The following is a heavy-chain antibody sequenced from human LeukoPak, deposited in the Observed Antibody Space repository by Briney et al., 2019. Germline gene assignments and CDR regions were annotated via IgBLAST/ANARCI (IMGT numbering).Heavy chain of an antibody. D-gene: IGHD2-21*01. CDR3: ARGIVVVPGVVPEYFQH. J-gene: IGHJ1*01. CDR2: IYPRDGST. CDR1: GYTFTSNY. Sequence: ASVKVSCKASGYTFTSNYIHWVRQAPGQGLEWMGLIYPRDGSTSYAQKFQGRVTMTKDTSTSTAYLELSSLRSEDTAVYYCARGIVVVPGVVPEYFQHWGQGTLVTVSS. V-gene: IGHV1-46*01.